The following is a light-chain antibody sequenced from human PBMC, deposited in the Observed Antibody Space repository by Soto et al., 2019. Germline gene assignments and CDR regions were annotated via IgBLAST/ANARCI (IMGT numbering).Light chain of an antibody. CDR3: QQYKDWPPLT. J-gene: IGKJ4*01. CDR1: QSVNIN. Sequence: EIAMTQSPVTLSASPGERVTLSCRASQSVNINLAWYQQRPGQAPRVLIYGASNRASGIPDRFSGSGSGTDFTLTISSLEPDDFALYYCQQYKDWPPLTFGGGTRVKIK. V-gene: IGKV3D-15*01. CDR2: GAS.